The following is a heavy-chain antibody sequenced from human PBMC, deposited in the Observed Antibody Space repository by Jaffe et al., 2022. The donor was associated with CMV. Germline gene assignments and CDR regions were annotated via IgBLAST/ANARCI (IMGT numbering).Heavy chain of an antibody. CDR3: ARARGIAVAGTKADYFDY. V-gene: IGHV3-48*03. CDR2: ISSSGSTI. D-gene: IGHD6-19*01. CDR1: GFTFSSYE. J-gene: IGHJ4*02. Sequence: EVQLVESGGGLVQPGGSLRLSCAASGFTFSSYEMNWVRQAPGKGLEWVSYISSSGSTIYYADSVKGRFTISRDNAKNSLYLQMNSLRAEDTAVYYCARARGIAVAGTKADYFDYWGQGTLVTVSS.